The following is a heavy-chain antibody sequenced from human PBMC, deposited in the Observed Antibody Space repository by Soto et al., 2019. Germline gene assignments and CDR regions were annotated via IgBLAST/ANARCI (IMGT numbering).Heavy chain of an antibody. Sequence: GESLKISCQGSGYSFTSYWIGWVRQMPGKGLEWMGIIHPGDFDTRYSPSFQGQVTISADKSISTAYLQWSGLKASDTAMYYCARSRTYGGNSFDYWGQGTLVTVSS. V-gene: IGHV5-51*01. J-gene: IGHJ4*02. CDR1: GYSFTSYW. D-gene: IGHD2-15*01. CDR3: ARSRTYGGNSFDY. CDR2: IHPGDFDT.